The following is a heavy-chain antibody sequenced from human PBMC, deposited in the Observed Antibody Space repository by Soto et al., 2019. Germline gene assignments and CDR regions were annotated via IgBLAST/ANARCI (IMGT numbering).Heavy chain of an antibody. CDR3: TTRIAVAGYSLIKQNDY. Sequence: GGSLRLSCAASAFTFSNAWMSWVRQAPGKGLEWVGRLKSKADDETADYAAPVKGRFTISRDDSKNTLYLQMNSLKTEDTAVYYCTTRIAVAGYSLIKQNDYSGQGTLVTVSS. V-gene: IGHV3-15*01. D-gene: IGHD6-19*01. CDR2: LKSKADDETA. CDR1: AFTFSNAW. J-gene: IGHJ4*02.